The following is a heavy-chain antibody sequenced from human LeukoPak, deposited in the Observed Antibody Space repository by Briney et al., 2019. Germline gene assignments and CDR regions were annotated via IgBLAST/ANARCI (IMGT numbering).Heavy chain of an antibody. Sequence: ASVKVSCKASGYTFNSYDISWLRQAPGQGLEWMAWISTYNGNTNYAQKVQGRATMTTDTSTSTAYMELRSLRSDDTAVYYCARVLRYDFWSAYYFDYWGQGTLVTVSS. CDR1: GYTFNSYD. J-gene: IGHJ4*02. V-gene: IGHV1-18*01. CDR2: ISTYNGNT. D-gene: IGHD3-3*01. CDR3: ARVLRYDFWSAYYFDY.